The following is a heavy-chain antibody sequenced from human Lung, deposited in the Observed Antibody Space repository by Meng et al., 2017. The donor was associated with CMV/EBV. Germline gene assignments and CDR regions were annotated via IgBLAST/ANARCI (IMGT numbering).Heavy chain of an antibody. V-gene: IGHV3-53*01. D-gene: IGHD3-10*01. J-gene: IGHJ6*02. CDR1: DLTVSSNY. CDR3: TRVFGSGSQRYGGYYGMDV. Sequence: GGSLSLSCAASDLTVSSNYMSWVRQAPGKGLEWVSLIYSGGTTYYADSVKGRFTISRDNSKNTLYLQMNSLRAEDTAVYYCTRVFGSGSQRYGGYYGMDVWGQGXTVTVSS. CDR2: IYSGGTT.